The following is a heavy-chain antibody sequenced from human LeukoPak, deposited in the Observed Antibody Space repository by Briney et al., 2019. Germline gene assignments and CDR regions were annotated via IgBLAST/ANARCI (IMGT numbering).Heavy chain of an antibody. D-gene: IGHD2-2*01. V-gene: IGHV3-23*01. CDR2: LSGSGDST. J-gene: IGHJ4*02. Sequence: GGSLRLSCAASGFTFRSYDMGWVRQAPGKGLEWVSTLSGSGDSTYYADSVKGRFTISRDNSKNTLFLQMNSMRAEDTAVYYCAKEVWSAMYYFDFWGQGTLVTVSS. CDR3: AKEVWSAMYYFDF. CDR1: GFTFRSYD.